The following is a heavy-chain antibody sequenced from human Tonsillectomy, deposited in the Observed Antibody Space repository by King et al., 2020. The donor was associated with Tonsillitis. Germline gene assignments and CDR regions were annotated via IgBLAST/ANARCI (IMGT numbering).Heavy chain of an antibody. CDR2: ISTSSGYT. J-gene: IGHJ3*02. V-gene: IGHV3-11*05. CDR1: GFTFSDYY. D-gene: IGHD6-19*01. CDR3: ARSREQWLATSAFDI. Sequence: QVQLVESGGGLVKPGGSLRLSCAASGFTFSDYYMTWIRQAPGKGLEWVSYISTSSGYTNYADSVKGRFTISREIAKNSLYLQMNSLRADDTAVYYCARSREQWLATSAFDIWGQGTMVTVSS.